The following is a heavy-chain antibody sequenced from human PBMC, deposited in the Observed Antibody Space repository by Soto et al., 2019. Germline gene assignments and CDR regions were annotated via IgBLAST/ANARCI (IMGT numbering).Heavy chain of an antibody. CDR3: ARQVAAHNFDY. V-gene: IGHV4-39*01. J-gene: IGHJ4*02. Sequence: QLQLQESGPGLVKPSETLSLTCTVSGCSISSSSYYWGWIRQPPGKGLEWIGSSYYSGSPYYNPSLRSRVTISVDTSKNQFSLKLSSLTAADTAVYYCARQVAAHNFDYGGQGILVTFSS. CDR1: GCSISSSSYY. CDR2: SYYSGSP. D-gene: IGHD2-15*01.